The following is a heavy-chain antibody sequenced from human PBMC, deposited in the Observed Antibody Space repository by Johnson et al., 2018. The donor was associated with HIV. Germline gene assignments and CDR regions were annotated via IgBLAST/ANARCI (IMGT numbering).Heavy chain of an antibody. D-gene: IGHD4-23*01. J-gene: IGHJ3*02. V-gene: IGHV3-30-3*01. Sequence: QVQLVESGGGVVQPGRSLRLSCAASGFTFSSYAMHWVRQAPGKGLEWVAVISYDGSNKYSADSVMGRFTISRDNSKNTLYLQMNSLRPEDTAVYFCARGHGGPNPYDVFDIWGQGTMVTVSS. CDR1: GFTFSSYA. CDR2: ISYDGSNK. CDR3: ARGHGGPNPYDVFDI.